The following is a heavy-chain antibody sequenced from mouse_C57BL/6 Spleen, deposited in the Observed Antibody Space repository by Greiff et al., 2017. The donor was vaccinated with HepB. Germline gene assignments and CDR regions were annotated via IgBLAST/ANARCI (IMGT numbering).Heavy chain of an antibody. D-gene: IGHD3-3*01. CDR1: GYAFSSYW. CDR3: ARGRAGTRWYFDV. V-gene: IGHV1-80*01. J-gene: IGHJ1*03. Sequence: VQLQQSGAELVKPGASVKISCKASGYAFSSYWMNWVKQRPGKGLEWIGQIYPGDGDTNYNGKFKGKATLTADKSSSTAYMQLSSLTSEDSAVYCCARGRAGTRWYFDVWGTGTTVTVSS. CDR2: IYPGDGDT.